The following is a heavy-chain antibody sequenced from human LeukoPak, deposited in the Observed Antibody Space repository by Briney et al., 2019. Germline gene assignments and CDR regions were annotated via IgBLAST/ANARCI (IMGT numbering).Heavy chain of an antibody. CDR1: GGSISSSSYY. CDR3: ARHPYCSGGSCYQRAFQH. D-gene: IGHD2-15*01. CDR2: IYYSGST. V-gene: IGHV4-39*01. Sequence: SETLSLTXTVPGGSISSSSYYWGWVRQPPGKGLEWIGSIYYSGSTYYNPYLKSRVTISVDTSKNQFSLKLSSVTAADTAVYYCARHPYCSGGSCYQRAFQHWGQGTLVTVSS. J-gene: IGHJ1*01.